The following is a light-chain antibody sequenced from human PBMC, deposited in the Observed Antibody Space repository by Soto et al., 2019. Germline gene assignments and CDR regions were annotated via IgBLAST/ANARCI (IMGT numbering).Light chain of an antibody. Sequence: QSALTQPSSVSGSPGQSITISCTGTISDIGGYYYVSWYQHHPGKAPKLIIYQVTNRPSGVSHRFSGSKSGNTASLTISGLQAEDEADYYCTSYSSSSTFYVFGTGTKVTVL. CDR2: QVT. CDR1: ISDIGGYYY. J-gene: IGLJ1*01. V-gene: IGLV2-14*01. CDR3: TSYSSSSTFYV.